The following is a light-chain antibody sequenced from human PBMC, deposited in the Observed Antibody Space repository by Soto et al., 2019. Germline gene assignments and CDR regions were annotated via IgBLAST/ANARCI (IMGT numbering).Light chain of an antibody. J-gene: IGLJ2*01. CDR2: EGS. Sequence: QPVLTPPSAASLSPRQSFTISCTGTRSAVGYYDYVSWYQQHPGKAPKVMIYEGSKRPSRVPDRFSGSKSGNMAFLTVSGLQADDEADYYCSSQAGYSSVRFGGGPQLAVL. V-gene: IGLV2-8*01. CDR3: SSQAGYSSVR. CDR1: RSAVGYYDY.